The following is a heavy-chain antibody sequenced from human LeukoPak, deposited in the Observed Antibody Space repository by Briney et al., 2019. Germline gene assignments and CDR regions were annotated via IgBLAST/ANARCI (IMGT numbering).Heavy chain of an antibody. Sequence: GGSLRLSCVASGFTFSSYWMSWVRQAPGKGLEWVANINQDGSKKYYVDSVRGRFTISRDNAKNSLYLQMNSLKTEDTAVYYCTRQARDSYGYVLDYWGQGTLVTVSS. V-gene: IGHV3-7*03. J-gene: IGHJ4*02. CDR1: GFTFSSYW. CDR3: TRQARDSYGYVLDY. D-gene: IGHD5-18*01. CDR2: INQDGSKK.